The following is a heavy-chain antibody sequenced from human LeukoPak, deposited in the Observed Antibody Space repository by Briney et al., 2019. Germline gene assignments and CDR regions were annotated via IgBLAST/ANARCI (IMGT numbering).Heavy chain of an antibody. CDR2: INNVRSHI. V-gene: IGHV3-21*06. Sequence: GGSLRLSCAASGFTFSTSAMNWVRQAPGKGRDGVSSINNVRSHIYYADSVRGRFTISRDNANNVLYLQMNSLRAEDTAVYYCARDPTYYLRYGYFDSWGQGTLVTVSS. D-gene: IGHD1-26*01. J-gene: IGHJ4*02. CDR3: ARDPTYYLRYGYFDS. CDR1: GFTFSTSA.